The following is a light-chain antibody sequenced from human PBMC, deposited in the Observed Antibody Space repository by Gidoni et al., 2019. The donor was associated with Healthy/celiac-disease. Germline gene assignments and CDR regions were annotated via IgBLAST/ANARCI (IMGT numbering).Light chain of an antibody. J-gene: IGLJ1*01. Sequence: QSALTQPPPASGSPGQSVTISCTGTSSDVGGYNYVSWFQQPPGKAPKLMIYEVSKRPSGVPDRFSGSKSDNTASLTVSGLQAEDEADYYCSSYAGSNNVFGTGTKVTVL. CDR1: SSDVGGYNY. V-gene: IGLV2-8*01. CDR3: SSYAGSNNV. CDR2: EVS.